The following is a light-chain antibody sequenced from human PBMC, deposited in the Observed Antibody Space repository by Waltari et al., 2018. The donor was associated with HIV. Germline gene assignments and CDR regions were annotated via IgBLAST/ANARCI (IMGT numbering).Light chain of an antibody. CDR2: DVS. CDR1: SSDVGGYDY. Sequence: QSALTQPASVSGSPGQSITISCTGTSSDVGGYDYVSWYQQHSGNAPKLMIFDVSNRPSGVSNRFSGSKSGNTASLTISGLQAEDEADYYCSSYTSSSALDVVFGGGTKLTVL. CDR3: SSYTSSSALDVV. J-gene: IGLJ2*01. V-gene: IGLV2-14*03.